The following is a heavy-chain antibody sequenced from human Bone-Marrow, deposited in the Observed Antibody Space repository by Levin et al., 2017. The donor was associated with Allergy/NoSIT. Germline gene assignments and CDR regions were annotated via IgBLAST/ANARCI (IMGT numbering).Heavy chain of an antibody. CDR2: ISAGDAST. J-gene: IGHJ3*02. D-gene: IGHD3/OR15-3a*01. Sequence: QPSETLSLTCAASGFTFSSSAMTWVRQAPGKGLEWVSSISAGDASTYYTDSVKGRLTVSRDNSKNTLYLQMNSLRVEDTALYYCAKVRRGLDAFDIWGQGTMVTVSS. CDR3: AKVRRGLDAFDI. CDR1: GFTFSSSA. V-gene: IGHV3-23*01.